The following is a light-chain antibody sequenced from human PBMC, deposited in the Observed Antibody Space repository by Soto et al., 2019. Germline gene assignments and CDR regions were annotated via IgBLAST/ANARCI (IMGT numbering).Light chain of an antibody. CDR2: AAS. CDR1: QGISSY. V-gene: IGKV1-9*01. J-gene: IGKJ1*01. CDR3: QQYNSYSWT. Sequence: DIQLTQSPSFMSASVGDRVTITCRASQGISSYLAWYQQEPGKAPKLLIYAASALQSGVPSRFAGSGSGTEFTLTISSLQPDDFATYYCQQYNSYSWTFGQGTKVDIK.